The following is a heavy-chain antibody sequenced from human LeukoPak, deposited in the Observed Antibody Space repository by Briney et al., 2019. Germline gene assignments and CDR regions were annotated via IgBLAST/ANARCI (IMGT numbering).Heavy chain of an antibody. Sequence: PGRSLRLSCTTYGFTFGDYAMSWVRQAPGKGLEWVGFIRSKAYGGTTEYAASAKGRFTISRDDSKSIAYLQMNSLKTEDTAVYYCTRDYCSSTSCDAFDIWGQGTMVTISS. CDR1: GFTFGDYA. CDR2: IRSKAYGGTT. V-gene: IGHV3-49*04. J-gene: IGHJ3*02. CDR3: TRDYCSSTSCDAFDI. D-gene: IGHD2-2*01.